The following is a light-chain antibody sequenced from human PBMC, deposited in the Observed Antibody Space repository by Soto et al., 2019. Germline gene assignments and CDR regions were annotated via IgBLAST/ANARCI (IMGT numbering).Light chain of an antibody. CDR3: SSFSSTNSLL. J-gene: IGLJ3*02. CDR2: EVT. V-gene: IGLV2-14*01. CDR1: SSDIGGYNY. Sequence: QSVLTQPASLSGSPGQSITISCTGTSSDIGGYNYVSWYQQHPGKAPKLIIYEVTNRPSGVSYRFSGSKFDNTASLTIFGLQAEDEADYYCSSFSSTNSLLFGGGTKVTVL.